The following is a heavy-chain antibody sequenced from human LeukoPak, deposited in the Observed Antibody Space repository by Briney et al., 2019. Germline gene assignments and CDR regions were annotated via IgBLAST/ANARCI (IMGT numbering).Heavy chain of an antibody. CDR2: ISGTSGTT. Sequence: GGSLRLSCVASGFSFSNYAMSWVRQVPGKGLEWVSVISGTSGTTYYADPVTGRFIISRDNSKNTLYLQMNSLRAEDPAVYHCAKGGIIYRMDVWGQGTTVTVSS. J-gene: IGHJ6*02. CDR1: GFSFSNYA. CDR3: AKGGIIYRMDV. V-gene: IGHV3-23*01. D-gene: IGHD3-16*01.